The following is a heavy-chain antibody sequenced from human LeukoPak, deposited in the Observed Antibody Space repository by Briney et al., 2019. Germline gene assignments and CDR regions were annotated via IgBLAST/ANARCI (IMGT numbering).Heavy chain of an antibody. CDR2: IYYSGST. V-gene: IGHV4-61*08. Sequence: SETLSLTCTVSGGSISSGGYYWSWIRQHPGKGLEWIGYIYYSGSTNYNPSLKSRVTISVDTSKNQFSLKLSSVTAADTAVYYCARDSSSWFNYYYGMDVWGQGTTVTVSS. CDR1: GGSISSGGYY. CDR3: ARDSSSWFNYYYGMDV. J-gene: IGHJ6*02. D-gene: IGHD6-13*01.